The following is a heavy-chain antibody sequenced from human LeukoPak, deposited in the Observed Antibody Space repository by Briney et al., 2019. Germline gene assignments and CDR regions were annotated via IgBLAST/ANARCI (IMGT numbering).Heavy chain of an antibody. J-gene: IGHJ4*02. CDR3: AREGRVSGYDFDC. Sequence: GGSLRLSCAASGFTFDDYAMHWVRQAPGKGLEWVSLISGDGGSTYYADSVKGRFTISRDNSKNSLYLQMNSLRAEDTAVYYCAREGRVSGYDFDCWGQGTLVTVSS. CDR2: ISGDGGST. V-gene: IGHV3-43*02. CDR1: GFTFDDYA. D-gene: IGHD5-12*01.